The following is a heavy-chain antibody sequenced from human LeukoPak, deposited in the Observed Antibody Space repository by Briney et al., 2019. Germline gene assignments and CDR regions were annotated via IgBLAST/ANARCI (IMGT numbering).Heavy chain of an antibody. V-gene: IGHV3-15*01. J-gene: IGHJ4*02. CDR2: IQSKTDGGTT. D-gene: IGHD3-16*01. CDR3: ITWSSQFDY. CDR1: GFTFSSYE. Sequence: GGSLRLSCAASGFTFSSYEMNWVRQAPGKGLECVGFIQSKTDGGTTDSATPVKGRFTVSRDDSKNTLYLQMNSLKTEDTAVYYCITWSSQFDYWGQGTLVTVSS.